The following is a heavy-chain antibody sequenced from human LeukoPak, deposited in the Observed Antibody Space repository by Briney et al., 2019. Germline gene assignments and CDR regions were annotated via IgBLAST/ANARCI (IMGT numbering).Heavy chain of an antibody. CDR1: GYTFSSYD. D-gene: IGHD3-22*01. V-gene: IGHV1-8*01. CDR3: ARSPYDSSGYYSVY. Sequence: ASVTVSCKASGYTFSSYDINWVRQAAGQELEGMGWINPNSGNTGYAQKFQGRVSMTRNTSISTAYMELSSLRSEDTAVYYCARSPYDSSGYYSVYWGQGTLVTVSS. CDR2: INPNSGNT. J-gene: IGHJ4*02.